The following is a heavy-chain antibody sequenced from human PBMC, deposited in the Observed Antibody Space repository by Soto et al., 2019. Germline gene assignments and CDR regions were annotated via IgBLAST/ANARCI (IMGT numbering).Heavy chain of an antibody. J-gene: IGHJ4*02. CDR2: ISHSVTT. V-gene: IGHV4-4*02. CDR3: ARDFKAPNDAWAFDY. Sequence: QVQLQESGPGLVMPSGTLSLTCAVSCASVISSDWWNWVRPPPGKGLEWIGEISHSVTTIYNPSLKGRVTTSVDVSKNHFSLNLTSVTAADTAVYYCARDFKAPNDAWAFDYWGQVTLVTVSS. D-gene: IGHD3-16*01. CDR1: CASVISSDW.